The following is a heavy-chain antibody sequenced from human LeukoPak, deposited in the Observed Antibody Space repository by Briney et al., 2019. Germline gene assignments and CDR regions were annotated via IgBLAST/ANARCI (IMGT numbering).Heavy chain of an antibody. Sequence: ASVTVSCKASGYTFMSYGISWVRQAPGQGLEWMGWISAYDGNTNYVQKLQGRVTMTIDTSTSSAYMDLRSLRSDDTAVYYCARDDGYSYRKGVDRFDYWGQGTLVTVSS. D-gene: IGHD5-18*01. V-gene: IGHV1-18*01. J-gene: IGHJ4*02. CDR1: GYTFMSYG. CDR3: ARDDGYSYRKGVDRFDY. CDR2: ISAYDGNT.